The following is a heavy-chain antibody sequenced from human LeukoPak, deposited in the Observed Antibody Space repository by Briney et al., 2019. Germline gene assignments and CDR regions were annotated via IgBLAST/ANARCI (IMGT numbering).Heavy chain of an antibody. J-gene: IGHJ5*02. CDR1: GFTFSSHW. CDR3: ASQSYARCDP. V-gene: IGHV3-7*01. D-gene: IGHD3-16*01. Sequence: GGSLRLSCAASGFTFSSHWMSWVRQAPGKGLEWVGNIQPDGSEQYPVDSVKGRFTISRDNARNSMFLQMNSLRVEDTAVYYCASQSYARCDPWGQGTLVTVSS. CDR2: IQPDGSEQ.